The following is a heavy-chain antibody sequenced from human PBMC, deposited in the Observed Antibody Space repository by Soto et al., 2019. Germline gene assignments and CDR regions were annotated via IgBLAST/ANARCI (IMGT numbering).Heavy chain of an antibody. V-gene: IGHV3-33*01. D-gene: IGHD1-26*01. CDR1: GFIFSSDG. Sequence: QVQLVESGGGVVQPGGSLRLYCAASGFIFSSDGMHWVRQAPGKGLEWVAVIWFDGSNEYYADSVKGRFTISRDNSKNTLHLQMNSLRADDTAVYYCASAMAATTPFDYGGQGTDVTVSS. CDR3: ASAMAATTPFDY. J-gene: IGHJ4*02. CDR2: IWFDGSNE.